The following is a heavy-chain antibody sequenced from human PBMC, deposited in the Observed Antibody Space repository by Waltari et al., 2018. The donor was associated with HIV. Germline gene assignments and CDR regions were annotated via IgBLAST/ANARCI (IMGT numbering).Heavy chain of an antibody. CDR3: TRGSSSGTWFDP. D-gene: IGHD6-19*01. Sequence: QVQLQESGPGLVKPSETLSLTCTVSGGSIISYYWNWIRQPPGKGLEWIGYIYSSGSTNYNPPLTSRVTISVDTSKNRVSLKLRSVTAEDTAIYYCTRGSSSGTWFDPWGQGTLVTVSS. J-gene: IGHJ5*02. CDR2: IYSSGST. V-gene: IGHV4-59*08. CDR1: GGSIISYY.